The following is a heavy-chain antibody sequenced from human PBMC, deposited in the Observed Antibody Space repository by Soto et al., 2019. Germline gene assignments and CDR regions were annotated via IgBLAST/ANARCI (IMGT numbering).Heavy chain of an antibody. CDR2: ISSSSGAI. V-gene: IGHV3-48*01. J-gene: IGHJ4*02. CDR3: ARDPGYSGYD. Sequence: PGGSLRLSCAASGFTFSSYAMSWVRQAPGKGLEWVSYISSSSGAIYYADSVKGRFTISRDNAKNSLYLQMNSLRAEDTAVYYCARDPGYSGYDWGQGTLVTSPQ. CDR1: GFTFSSYA. D-gene: IGHD5-12*01.